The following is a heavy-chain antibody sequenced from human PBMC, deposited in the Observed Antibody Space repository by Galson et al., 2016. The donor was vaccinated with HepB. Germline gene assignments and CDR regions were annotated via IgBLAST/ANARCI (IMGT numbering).Heavy chain of an antibody. CDR3: AHFDYGSQSFDY. V-gene: IGHV2-5*01. D-gene: IGHD3-16*01. CDR2: IYWNDEK. Sequence: ALVKPTQTLTLTCTFSGFSLSTSLVGVGWIRQPPGEALEWLALIYWNDEKRYSPSLKSRLTITKDTSKNQVVLTVTNLDPVDTARYYCAHFDYGSQSFDYWGQGTLVTVSS. J-gene: IGHJ4*02. CDR1: GFSLSTSLVG.